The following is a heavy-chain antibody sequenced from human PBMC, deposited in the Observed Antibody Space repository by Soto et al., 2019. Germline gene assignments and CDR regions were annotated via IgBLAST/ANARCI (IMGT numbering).Heavy chain of an antibody. D-gene: IGHD3-3*01. CDR3: AARIFGVAY. CDR2: ISGTSPST. CDR1: GFTFSAYA. V-gene: IGHV3-23*01. Sequence: EVQLLESGGGLVQPGGSLRLSCAASGFTFSAYAMSWVRQAPGKGLEWVSAISGTSPSTYYADSVQGRFSISTDSSRKTLFLQMNTMRAEDTAVYFCAARIFGVAYWGQGPLVTVSS. J-gene: IGHJ4*02.